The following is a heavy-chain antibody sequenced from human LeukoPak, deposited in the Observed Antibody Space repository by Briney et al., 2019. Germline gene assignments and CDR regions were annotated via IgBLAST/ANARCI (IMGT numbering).Heavy chain of an antibody. CDR3: ARVRVGDCSSTSCYPPRAFDI. CDR1: GGSISSGGYY. Sequence: SETLSLTCTVSGGSISSGGYYWSWIRQPPGKGLEWIGYIYHSGSTYYNPSLKSRVTISVDRSKNQFSLKLSSVTAADTAVYYCARVRVGDCSSTSCYPPRAFDIWGQGTMVTVSS. V-gene: IGHV4-30-2*01. J-gene: IGHJ3*02. D-gene: IGHD2-2*01. CDR2: IYHSGST.